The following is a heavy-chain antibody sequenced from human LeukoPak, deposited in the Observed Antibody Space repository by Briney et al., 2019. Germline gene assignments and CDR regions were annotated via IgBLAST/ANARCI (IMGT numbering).Heavy chain of an antibody. Sequence: SETLSLTCTVSGGSISSYYWSWIRQPAGKGLEWIGRIYTSGSTNYNPSLKSRVTMSVDTSKNQFSLKLSSVTAADTAVYYCARDGGATVAPLYWYFDLWGRATLVTVSS. J-gene: IGHJ2*01. CDR2: IYTSGST. V-gene: IGHV4-4*07. CDR1: GGSISSYY. CDR3: ARDGGATVAPLYWYFDL. D-gene: IGHD3-16*01.